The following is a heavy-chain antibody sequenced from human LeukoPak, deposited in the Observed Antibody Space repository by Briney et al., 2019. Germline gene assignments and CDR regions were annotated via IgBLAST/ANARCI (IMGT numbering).Heavy chain of an antibody. CDR1: GYTFIGYY. CDR3: ARSLHPIAVAGADNAFDI. CDR2: FNPNSGGT. V-gene: IGHV1-2*02. D-gene: IGHD6-19*01. J-gene: IGHJ3*02. Sequence: VASVKVSCKASGYTFIGYYIHWVRQAPGQGLEWVGWFNPNSGGTNYAQKFQGGVTMTRDTSISTAYMELSRLRSDDTALYYCARSLHPIAVAGADNAFDIWGQGAMVTVSS.